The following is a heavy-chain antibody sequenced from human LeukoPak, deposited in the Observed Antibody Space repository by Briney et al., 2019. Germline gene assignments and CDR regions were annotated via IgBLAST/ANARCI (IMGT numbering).Heavy chain of an antibody. CDR2: IYTSGIT. J-gene: IGHJ4*02. V-gene: IGHV4-4*07. CDR3: ARARSPTISVAGACFDY. CDR1: DVSISTYY. D-gene: IGHD6-19*01. Sequence: SETLSLTCTVSDVSISTYYGNCMRQPAGKGLEWIGRIYTSGITNYSPSIKSRVTMSVGTSKNQFSLNLSSVTAADTAVYYCARARSPTISVAGACFDYWGQGILVTVSS.